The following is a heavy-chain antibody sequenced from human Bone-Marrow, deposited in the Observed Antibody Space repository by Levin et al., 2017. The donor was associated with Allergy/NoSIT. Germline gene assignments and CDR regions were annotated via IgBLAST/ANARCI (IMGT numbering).Heavy chain of an antibody. CDR1: GGSVSTDTYY. CDR2: ISSSGST. CDR3: ARDDYSDFTGWV. D-gene: IGHD3-9*01. V-gene: IGHV4-61*01. J-gene: IGHJ4*02. Sequence: SETLSLTCTVSGGSVSTDTYYWSWIRQPPGTGLEWIGYISSSGSTSYNPSLMRRVTISMHTSKNQFSLKLTSVTPADTAVYYCARDDYSDFTGWVWGQGSLVAVSS.